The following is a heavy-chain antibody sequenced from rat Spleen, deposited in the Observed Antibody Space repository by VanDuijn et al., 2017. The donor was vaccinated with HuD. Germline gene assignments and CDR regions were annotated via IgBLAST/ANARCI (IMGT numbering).Heavy chain of an antibody. V-gene: IGHV5-62*01. CDR2: ISSSSGT. D-gene: IGHD1-4*01. J-gene: IGHJ4*01. CDR1: GFTFSSYG. Sequence: VQLVESGGGLVQPGKSLKLSCSASGFTFSSYGMHWIRQAPGKGLDWVAYISSSSGTVYADAVKGRFTISRDNAKNTLYLQLNSLKSEDTAIYYCARSVTRNVMDAWGQGASVTVSS. CDR3: ARSVTRNVMDA.